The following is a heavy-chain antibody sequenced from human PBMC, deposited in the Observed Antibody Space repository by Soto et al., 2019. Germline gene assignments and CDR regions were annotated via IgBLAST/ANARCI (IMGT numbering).Heavy chain of an antibody. J-gene: IGHJ4*02. CDR1: VFTFSCYA. Sequence: GGSWTLSRADSVFTFSCYAMSGVRQAPGKGLEWVSAISGSGGSTYYADSVKGRFTISRDNSKNTLYLQMNSLRAEDTAVYYCAKDIVVVVAATFDYWGQGTLVTVSS. D-gene: IGHD2-15*01. CDR3: AKDIVVVVAATFDY. V-gene: IGHV3-23*01. CDR2: ISGSGGST.